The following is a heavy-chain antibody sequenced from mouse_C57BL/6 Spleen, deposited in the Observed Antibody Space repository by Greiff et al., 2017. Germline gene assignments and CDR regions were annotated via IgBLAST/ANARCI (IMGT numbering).Heavy chain of an antibody. D-gene: IGHD2-3*01. V-gene: IGHV5-16*01. J-gene: IGHJ4*01. CDR1: GFTFSDYY. Sequence: DVKLVESEGGLVQPGSSMKLSCTASGFTFSDYYMAWVRQVPEKGLEWVANINYDGSSTYYLDSLKSRFIISRDNAKNILYLQMSSLKSEDTATYYCAREEDGYAMDHWGQGTSVTVSS. CDR2: INYDGSST. CDR3: AREEDGYAMDH.